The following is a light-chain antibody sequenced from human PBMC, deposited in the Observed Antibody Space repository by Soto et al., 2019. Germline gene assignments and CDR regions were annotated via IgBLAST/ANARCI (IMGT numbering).Light chain of an antibody. V-gene: IGLV2-14*03. CDR3: TSWTTSTTMI. Sequence: QSALTQPASVSGSPGQSITISCTGTSSDIGAYNFVSWYQQHPGKAPKLMLYDVNIRPSGVSNRFSGSKSGXTAXLTISGLQAEDEADYYCTSWTTSTTMIFGGGTKLTVL. CDR2: DVN. J-gene: IGLJ2*01. CDR1: SSDIGAYNF.